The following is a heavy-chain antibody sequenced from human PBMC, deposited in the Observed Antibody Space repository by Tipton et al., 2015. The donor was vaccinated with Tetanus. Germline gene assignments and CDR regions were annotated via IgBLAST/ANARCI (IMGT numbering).Heavy chain of an antibody. CDR3: TRHVAEAVPRWFDP. D-gene: IGHD2-2*01. CDR2: VYYDGSA. CDR1: GDSISSSEYY. V-gene: IGHV4-39*01. Sequence: TLSLTCTVSGDSISSSEYYWGWIRQPPGGGLEWIASVYYDGSAYTNPSLKSRIAISIDTSGSQFSLKVHSVTAADTAFYYCTRHVAEAVPRWFDPWGQGTLVTVSS. J-gene: IGHJ5*02.